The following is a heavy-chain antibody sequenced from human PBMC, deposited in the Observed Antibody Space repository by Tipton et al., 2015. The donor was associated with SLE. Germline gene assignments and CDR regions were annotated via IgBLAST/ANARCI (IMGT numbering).Heavy chain of an antibody. CDR3: ARHSPNWFDP. CDR2: ISDSGST. Sequence: LSLTCTVSGGSVRSHYWSWIRQSPGKGLEWIGYISDSGSTHYNPSLKSRVAISVDTSKNHFSLILTSVSAADTAVYYCARHSPNWFDPWGQGMLVTVSS. J-gene: IGHJ5*02. CDR1: GGSVRSHY. V-gene: IGHV4-59*08.